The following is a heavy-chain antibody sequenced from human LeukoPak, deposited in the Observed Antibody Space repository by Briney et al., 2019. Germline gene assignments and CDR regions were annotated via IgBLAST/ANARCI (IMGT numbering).Heavy chain of an antibody. Sequence: SVKVSCKASGGTFSSYAISWVRQAPGQGLEWMGGIIPIFGTANYAQKFQGRVTITADESTSTAYMELSSLRSEDTAVYYCARARYYYDSSGYGAFDIWGQGTMVTVSS. V-gene: IGHV1-69*13. CDR2: IIPIFGTA. CDR1: GGTFSSYA. J-gene: IGHJ3*02. D-gene: IGHD3-22*01. CDR3: ARARYYYDSSGYGAFDI.